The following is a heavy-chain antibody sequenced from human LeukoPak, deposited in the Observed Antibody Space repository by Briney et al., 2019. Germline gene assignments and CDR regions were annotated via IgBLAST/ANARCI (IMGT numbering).Heavy chain of an antibody. CDR1: GGSISSGDYY. Sequence: SETLSLTCTVSGGSISSGDYYWRWIRQPPGKGLEWIGYIYYSGSTYYNPSLKSRVTISVDTSKNQFSLKLSSVTAADTAVYYCARVPGPNWFDPWGQGTLVTVSS. CDR2: IYYSGST. J-gene: IGHJ5*02. V-gene: IGHV4-30-4*01. CDR3: ARVPGPNWFDP.